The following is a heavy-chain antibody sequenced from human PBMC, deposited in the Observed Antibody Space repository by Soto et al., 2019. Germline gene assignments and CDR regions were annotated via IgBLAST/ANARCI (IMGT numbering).Heavy chain of an antibody. CDR3: ARQEPPGYCTNGVCSGFDY. CDR2: IKQDGSEK. Sequence: TGGCMRLSFASSGFTFISYCMSWVRQAPGKGLECVANIKQDGSEKYYVDSVKGRFTISRDNAKNSLYLQMNSLRAEDTAVYYCARQEPPGYCTNGVCSGFDYWGQGTLVTVSS. D-gene: IGHD2-8*01. CDR1: GFTFISYC. J-gene: IGHJ4*02. V-gene: IGHV3-7*01.